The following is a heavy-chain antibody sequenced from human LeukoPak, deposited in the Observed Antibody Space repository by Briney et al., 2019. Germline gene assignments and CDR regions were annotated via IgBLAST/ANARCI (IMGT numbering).Heavy chain of an antibody. CDR3: AKGSSAHIVGAQSMDY. CDR2: IRDDGGHK. CDR1: EFIFSNYW. D-gene: IGHD1-26*01. Sequence: GGSLRLSCIASEFIFSNYWMTWVRQSPGRGLEWVASIRDDGGHKGYIDSVKGRFSVSRDNPRNSLYLQMNRLTAEDTAVYYCAKGSSAHIVGAQSMDYWGQGTLVTVSS. J-gene: IGHJ4*02. V-gene: IGHV3-7*01.